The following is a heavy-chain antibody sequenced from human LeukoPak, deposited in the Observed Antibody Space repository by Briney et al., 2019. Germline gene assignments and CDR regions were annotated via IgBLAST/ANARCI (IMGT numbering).Heavy chain of an antibody. V-gene: IGHV4-59*01. Sequence: SETLSLTCTVSGGSINSYYWSWIRQPPGKGLEWIGYIYYSGSTNYNPSLKSRVTISVDTSKNQFSLKLSSVTAADTAVYYCARAVLPHYFDYWGQGTLVTVSS. CDR2: IYYSGST. J-gene: IGHJ4*02. CDR3: ARAVLPHYFDY. CDR1: GGSINSYY.